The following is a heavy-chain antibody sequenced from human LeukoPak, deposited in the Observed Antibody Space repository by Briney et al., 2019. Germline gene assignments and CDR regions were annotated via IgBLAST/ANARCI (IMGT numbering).Heavy chain of an antibody. CDR3: AKGVYYGRLAAFDF. CDR1: GFTFSSYG. J-gene: IGHJ3*01. CDR2: ISYDGSNK. V-gene: IGHV3-30*18. D-gene: IGHD3-10*01. Sequence: GGSLRLSCAASGFTFSSYGMHWVRQAPGKGLEWVAVISYDGSNKYYADSVKGRFTISSDNSKNTLYLQMNSLRAEDTAVYYCAKGVYYGRLAAFDFWGQGTMVTVSS.